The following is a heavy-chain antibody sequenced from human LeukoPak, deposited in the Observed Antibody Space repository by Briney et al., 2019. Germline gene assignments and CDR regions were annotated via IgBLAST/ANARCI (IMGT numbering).Heavy chain of an antibody. D-gene: IGHD5-24*01. J-gene: IGHJ3*02. CDR2: ITTSDSST. CDR3: ARPTVEMATTDALDI. V-gene: IGHV3-21*01. CDR1: GFTFSTYS. Sequence: GGSLRLSCAASGFTFSTYSMSWVRQAPGKGLEWVSSITTSDSSTYYADSVKGRFTISRDNATNSLYLQMNSLRAEDTAVYYCARPTVEMATTDALDIWGQGTMVTVSS.